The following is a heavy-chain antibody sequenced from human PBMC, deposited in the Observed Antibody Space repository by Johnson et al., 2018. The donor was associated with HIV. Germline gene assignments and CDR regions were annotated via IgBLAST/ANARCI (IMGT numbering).Heavy chain of an antibody. J-gene: IGHJ3*02. CDR2: LFSDGTT. CDR3: ARDRSENAFDI. V-gene: IGHV3-66*01. Sequence: VQLVESGGGLVQPGWSLRLSCAASGFTVSSNYMSWVRQAPGKVLEWVSVLFSDGTTYYADSVKGRFTISRDNSKNTLFLQMNSLRAEDTAVFCCARDRSENAFDIWGQGTMVTVSS. CDR1: GFTVSSNY.